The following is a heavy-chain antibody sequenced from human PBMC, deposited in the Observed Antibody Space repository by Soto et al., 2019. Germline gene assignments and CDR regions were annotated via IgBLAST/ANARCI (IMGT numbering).Heavy chain of an antibody. J-gene: IGHJ6*03. Sequence: ESGGGLVQPGGSLRLSCAASGFTVSSNYMSWVRQAPGKGLEWVSVIYSGGSTYYADSVKGRFTISRDNSKNTLYLQMNSLRAEDTAVYYCASSSMKYYYYYMDVWGKGTTVTVSS. CDR1: GFTVSSNY. V-gene: IGHV3-66*01. D-gene: IGHD3-3*02. CDR2: IYSGGST. CDR3: ASSSMKYYYYYMDV.